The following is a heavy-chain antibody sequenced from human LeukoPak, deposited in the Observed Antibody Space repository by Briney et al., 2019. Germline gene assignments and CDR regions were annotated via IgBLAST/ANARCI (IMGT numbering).Heavy chain of an antibody. V-gene: IGHV4-31*11. CDR1: GGSISSGDYY. D-gene: IGHD3-16*01. Sequence: SETLSLTCAVSGGSISSGDYYWTWIRQHPGKGLEWIGYIYNSGTTYYNPSLESRVTISGDTSKNQFSLKLSSVTAADTAVYYCARTAGWSYGFDYWGQGTLVTVSS. CDR3: ARTAGWSYGFDY. CDR2: IYNSGTT. J-gene: IGHJ4*02.